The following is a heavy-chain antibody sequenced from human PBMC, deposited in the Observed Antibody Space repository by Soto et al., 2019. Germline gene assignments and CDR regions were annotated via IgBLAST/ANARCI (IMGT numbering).Heavy chain of an antibody. CDR1: GDSISSSTYY. V-gene: IGHV4-39*01. J-gene: IGHJ4*02. Sequence: SETLSLTCTASGDSISSSTYYWGWIRQPPGEGLEWIGSMFYSGNTYYNPSLKSRVTLSIDTSKNQFSLKLNSVTAADTAVYYCVSPEGYYDSSGYTLDYWGQGTLVTVSS. CDR2: MFYSGNT. CDR3: VSPEGYYDSSGYTLDY. D-gene: IGHD3-22*01.